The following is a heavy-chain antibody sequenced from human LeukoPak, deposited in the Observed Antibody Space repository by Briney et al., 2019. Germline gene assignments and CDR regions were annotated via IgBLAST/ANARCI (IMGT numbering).Heavy chain of an antibody. CDR3: ARVYDSSGYYHFDY. J-gene: IGHJ4*02. V-gene: IGHV3-21*01. Sequence: PGGSLRLSCAASGFTFSSYSMNWVRQAPGKGLEWVSSISSSSSYIYYADSVKGRFTISRDNAKNSLYLQMNSLRAEDTAVYYCARVYDSSGYYHFDYWGQGTLVTVSS. CDR2: ISSSSSYI. D-gene: IGHD3-22*01. CDR1: GFTFSSYS.